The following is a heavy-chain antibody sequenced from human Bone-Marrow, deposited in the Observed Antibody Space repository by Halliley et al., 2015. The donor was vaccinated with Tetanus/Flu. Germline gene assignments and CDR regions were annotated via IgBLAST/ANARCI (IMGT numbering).Heavy chain of an antibody. Sequence: TLSLTCTVSGGSISSGNFYWSWIRQHPGKGLEWIGYISYSGSAYSKPSLESRVSISLDTSKNQFSLKMNSVTAADTAVYYCARGPPVTGRGNWFGPWGPGTLVIVSS. CDR1: GGSISSGNFY. CDR3: ARGPPVTGRGNWFGP. CDR2: ISYSGSA. J-gene: IGHJ5*02. V-gene: IGHV4-31*03. D-gene: IGHD2-21*02.